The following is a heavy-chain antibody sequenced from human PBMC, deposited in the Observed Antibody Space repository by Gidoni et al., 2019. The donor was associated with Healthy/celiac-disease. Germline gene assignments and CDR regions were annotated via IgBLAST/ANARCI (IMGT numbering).Heavy chain of an antibody. CDR3: AAAEDSSGYFYYYGMDV. CDR2: IVVGSGNS. CDR1: GCTVTSSE. Sequence: QMQLVQSGPEVKKTGTSVKGSCKASGCTVTSSEMQWVLPARGQRLEWIGWIVVGSGNSNYAQKFQERVTITRDMSTSTAYMELSSLRSEDTAVYYCAAAEDSSGYFYYYGMDVWGQGTTVTVSS. J-gene: IGHJ6*02. D-gene: IGHD3-22*01. V-gene: IGHV1-58*02.